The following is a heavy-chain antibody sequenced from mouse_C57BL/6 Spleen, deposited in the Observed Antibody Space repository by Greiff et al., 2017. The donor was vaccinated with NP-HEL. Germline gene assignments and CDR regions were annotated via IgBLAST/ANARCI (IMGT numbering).Heavy chain of an antibody. Sequence: EVQLQQSGPVLVKPGASVKMSCKASGYTFTDYYMNWVKQSHGKSLEWIGVINPYNGGTSYNQKFKGKATLTVEKASSTAYMELNSLTSEDSAVYYCARGGYDEAWFAYWGQGTLVTVSA. CDR2: INPYNGGT. J-gene: IGHJ3*01. D-gene: IGHD2-2*01. CDR1: GYTFTDYY. CDR3: ARGGYDEAWFAY. V-gene: IGHV1-19*01.